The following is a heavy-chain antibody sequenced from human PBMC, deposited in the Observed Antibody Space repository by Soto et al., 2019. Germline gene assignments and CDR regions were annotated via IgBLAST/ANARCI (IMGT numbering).Heavy chain of an antibody. CDR2: INHSGST. D-gene: IGHD6-6*01. V-gene: IGHV4-34*01. CDR3: ARGGIAARGSYFDY. Sequence: PXATLSLTFAVYGGSFSGYYWSWIRQPPGKGLEWIGEINHSGSTNYNPSLKSRVTISVDTSKDQFSLKLSSVTAADTAVYYCARGGIAARGSYFDYWGQGTLVTVSS. J-gene: IGHJ4*02. CDR1: GGSFSGYY.